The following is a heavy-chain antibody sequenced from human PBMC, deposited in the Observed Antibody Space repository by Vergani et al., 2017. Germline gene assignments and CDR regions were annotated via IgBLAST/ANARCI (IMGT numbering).Heavy chain of an antibody. CDR3: AKASGGWLQFGFDY. J-gene: IGHJ4*02. V-gene: IGHV3-9*01. D-gene: IGHD5-24*01. CDR2: ISWNSGSI. Sequence: EVQLVESGGGLVQPGRSLRLSCAASGFTFDDYAMHWVRQAPGKGLEWVSGISWNSGSIGYADSVKGRFTISRDNAKNSLYLQMNSLRAEDTALYYCAKASGGWLQFGFDYWGQGTLVTVSS. CDR1: GFTFDDYA.